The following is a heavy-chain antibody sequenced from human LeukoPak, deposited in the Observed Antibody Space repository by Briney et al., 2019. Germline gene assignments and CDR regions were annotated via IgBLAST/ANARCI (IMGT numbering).Heavy chain of an antibody. CDR2: IYYSGST. D-gene: IGHD6-13*01. CDR1: GGSMSSRSYY. Sequence: SETLSLTCTVSGGSMSSRSYYWGWIRQPPGKGLEWIGSIYYSGSTYYNPSLKSRVTVSVDTSKNQFSLKLSSVTAADTAVYYCAKKGDSSPHSNWFDPWGQGTLVTVSS. CDR3: AKKGDSSPHSNWFDP. J-gene: IGHJ5*02. V-gene: IGHV4-39*07.